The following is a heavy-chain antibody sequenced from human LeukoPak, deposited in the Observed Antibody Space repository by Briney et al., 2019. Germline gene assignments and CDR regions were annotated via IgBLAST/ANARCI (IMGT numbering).Heavy chain of an antibody. V-gene: IGHV4-30-4*01. J-gene: IGHJ4*02. CDR1: GGSISSGDYY. CDR3: ASSPNYYGTPHYFDY. Sequence: SQTLSLTCTVSGGSISSGDYYWSWIRQPPGKGLEWIGYIYYSGSTYYNPSLKSRVTISVDTSKNQFSLKLSSVTAADTAVYYCASSPNYYGTPHYFDYWGQGTLVTVS. CDR2: IYYSGST. D-gene: IGHD3-10*01.